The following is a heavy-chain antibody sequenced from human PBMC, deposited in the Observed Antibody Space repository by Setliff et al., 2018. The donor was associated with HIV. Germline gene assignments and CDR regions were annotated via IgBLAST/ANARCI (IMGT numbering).Heavy chain of an antibody. V-gene: IGHV1-18*01. CDR3: ARDPAFRRYYDILTGYSPSWFDT. CDR1: GYTFTNYG. J-gene: IGHJ5*02. Sequence: ASVKVSCKASGYTFTNYGINWVRQAPGQGLEWMGWISAYNGNTNHAQKLQGRVTMTTDTSTSTAYMELRSLRSDDTAVYYCARDPAFRRYYDILTGYSPSWFDTWGQGTLVTVSS. CDR2: ISAYNGNT. D-gene: IGHD3-9*01.